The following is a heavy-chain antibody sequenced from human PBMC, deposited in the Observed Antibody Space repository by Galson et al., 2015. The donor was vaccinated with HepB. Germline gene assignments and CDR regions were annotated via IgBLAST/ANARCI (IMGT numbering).Heavy chain of an antibody. CDR3: TRDGGWEFEQGPGYFDY. V-gene: IGHV3-49*04. D-gene: IGHD1-26*01. Sequence: SLRLSCAASGFTFGDYAMSWVRQAPGKGLEWVGFIRSKAYGGTAEYAASVKGRFTISRDDSKSIAYLQMNSLKTEDTAVYYCTRDGGWEFEQGPGYFDYWGQGTLVTVSS. J-gene: IGHJ4*02. CDR1: GFTFGDYA. CDR2: IRSKAYGGTA.